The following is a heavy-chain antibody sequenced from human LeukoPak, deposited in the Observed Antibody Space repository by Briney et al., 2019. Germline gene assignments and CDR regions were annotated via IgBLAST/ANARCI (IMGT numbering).Heavy chain of an antibody. CDR1: GDSIRTYY. Sequence: PSETLSLTCTVSGDSIRTYYWSWIRQPPGKGLEGIGSINYSGSTSYNPSLKSRVTISVDTSKNQFSLKLSSVTAADTAVYHCARALKIGRLGYFYYYLDVWGKGTTVTVSS. CDR3: ARALKIGRLGYFYYYLDV. D-gene: IGHD4-11*01. CDR2: INYSGST. V-gene: IGHV4-59*01. J-gene: IGHJ6*03.